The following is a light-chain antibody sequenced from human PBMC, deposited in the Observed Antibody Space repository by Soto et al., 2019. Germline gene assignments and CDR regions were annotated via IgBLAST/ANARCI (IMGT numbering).Light chain of an antibody. CDR3: QQYNNYPRT. J-gene: IGKJ1*01. Sequence: DIQMTQSASTLSGSFGDRVTITCRASQTISSWLAWYQQKQGKAPKLLIYKASTLKSGVPSRFSGSGYGTEFNLTISSLQPDDFATYFCQQYNNYPRTFGQGTKVDIK. CDR1: QTISSW. CDR2: KAS. V-gene: IGKV1-5*03.